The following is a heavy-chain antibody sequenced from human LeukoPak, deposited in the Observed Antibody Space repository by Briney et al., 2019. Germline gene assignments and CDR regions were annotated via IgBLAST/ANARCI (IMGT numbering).Heavy chain of an antibody. J-gene: IGHJ4*02. Sequence: GASVKVSCKASGYTFTSYAISWVRQAPGQGLEWMGWISTYNGNTKYAQKIQGRVTITRDTSASTAYMELSSLRSEDTAVYYCARDYAVGALGYWGQGTLVTVSS. CDR2: ISTYNGNT. CDR3: ARDYAVGALGY. V-gene: IGHV1-18*01. CDR1: GYTFTSYA. D-gene: IGHD2-2*01.